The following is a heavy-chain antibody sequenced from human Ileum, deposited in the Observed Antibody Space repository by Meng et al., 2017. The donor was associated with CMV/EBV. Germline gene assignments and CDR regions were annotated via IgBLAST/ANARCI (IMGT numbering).Heavy chain of an antibody. CDR3: ASLFYGDHGY. CDR2: IYHSGST. CDR1: GDSISSSNW. J-gene: IGHJ4*02. Sequence: SRTCPGSGDSISSSNWWSWVRQPPGKGLEWIGEIYHSGSTNYNPSLKSRVTISVDKSKNQFSLKLDSVTAADTALYYCASLFYGDHGYWGQGTLVTVSS. D-gene: IGHD4-17*01. V-gene: IGHV4-4*02.